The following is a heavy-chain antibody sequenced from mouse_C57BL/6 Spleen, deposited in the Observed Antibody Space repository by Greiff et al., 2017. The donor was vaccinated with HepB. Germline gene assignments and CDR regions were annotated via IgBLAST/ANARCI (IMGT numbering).Heavy chain of an antibody. CDR2: ISYDGSN. CDR1: GYSITSGYY. J-gene: IGHJ1*03. Sequence: EVKLQESGPGLVKPSQSLSLTCSVTGYSITSGYYWNWIRQFPGNKLEWMGYISYDGSNNYNPSLKNRISITRDTSKNQFFLKLNSVTTEDTATYYCARGGYYGWYFDVWGTGTTVTVSS. V-gene: IGHV3-6*01. CDR3: ARGGYYGWYFDV. D-gene: IGHD2-3*01.